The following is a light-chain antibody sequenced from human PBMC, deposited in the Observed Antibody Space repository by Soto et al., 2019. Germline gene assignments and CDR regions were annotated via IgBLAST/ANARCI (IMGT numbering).Light chain of an antibody. CDR3: QQYNCYSPCT. J-gene: IGKJ2*02. CDR2: DAS. Sequence: DIQMTQSPSTLSASVGDRVTITCRASQSISSWLAWFQQKPGKAPKVLIYDASSLQSGVPSRFSGSGSGTEFTLTISSLQPDDFATSYCQQYNCYSPCTFGQGTKLEIK. V-gene: IGKV1-5*01. CDR1: QSISSW.